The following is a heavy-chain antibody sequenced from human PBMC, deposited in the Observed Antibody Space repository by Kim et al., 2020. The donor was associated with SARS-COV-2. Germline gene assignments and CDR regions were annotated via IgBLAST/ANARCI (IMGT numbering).Heavy chain of an antibody. CDR3: ARLQGYYYDRSGYRFFDY. CDR2: IYPGDSET. D-gene: IGHD3-22*01. Sequence: GESLKISCQGSVYSFDSHWIGWVRQMPGRGLEWMGIIYPGDSETKYSPSFQGQVTFSADKSINTAYLQWRSLKASDTAMYYCARLQGYYYDRSGYRFFDYWGQGTLVTVSS. V-gene: IGHV5-51*01. CDR1: VYSFDSHW. J-gene: IGHJ4*02.